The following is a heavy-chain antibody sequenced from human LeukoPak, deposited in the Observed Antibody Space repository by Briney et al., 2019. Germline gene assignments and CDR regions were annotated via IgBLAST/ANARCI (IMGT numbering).Heavy chain of an antibody. CDR2: INHSGST. D-gene: IGHD6-13*01. V-gene: IGHV4-34*01. Sequence: SETLSLTCAVYDGSFSGYYWSWIRQPPGKGLEWIGEINHSGSTNYNPSLKSRVTISLDTSKNHFSLKLSSVTAADTAVYYCARVVFSSSWYGGWFDPWGQGTLVTVSS. J-gene: IGHJ5*02. CDR1: DGSFSGYY. CDR3: ARVVFSSSWYGGWFDP.